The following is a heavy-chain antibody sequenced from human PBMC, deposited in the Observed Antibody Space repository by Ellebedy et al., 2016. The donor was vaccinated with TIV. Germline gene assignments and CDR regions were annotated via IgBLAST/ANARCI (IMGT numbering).Heavy chain of an antibody. CDR2: FDPEDGET. Sequence: AASVKVSCKVSGYTLTELSMHWVRQAPGKGLEWMGGFDPEDGETIYAQKLQGRVTMTTDTSTSTAYMELRSLRSDDTAVYYCARDPNLIAVAGTDDAFDIWGQGTMVTVSS. CDR3: ARDPNLIAVAGTDDAFDI. V-gene: IGHV1-24*01. J-gene: IGHJ3*02. D-gene: IGHD6-19*01. CDR1: GYTLTELS.